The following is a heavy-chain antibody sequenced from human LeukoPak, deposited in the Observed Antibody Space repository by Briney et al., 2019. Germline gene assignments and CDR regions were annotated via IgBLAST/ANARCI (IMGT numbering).Heavy chain of an antibody. CDR1: GASISSSTYY. J-gene: IGHJ6*01. D-gene: IGHD2-15*01. CDR2: IYETGST. V-gene: IGHV4-39*01. Sequence: PSETLSLTCTVSGASISSSTYYWGWIRQPPGKGLEWIGCIYETGSTYYKSSLKSRVTISVDTSKNQFSLKLSSVTAADTAVYYCARHSGSGYYFYFYTMDVWSQGATVTVSS. CDR3: ARHSGSGYYFYFYTMDV.